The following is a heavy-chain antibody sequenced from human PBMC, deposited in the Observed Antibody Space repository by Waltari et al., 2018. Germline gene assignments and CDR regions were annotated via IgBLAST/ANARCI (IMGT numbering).Heavy chain of an antibody. CDR1: GGSISXSSYY. J-gene: IGHJ4*02. V-gene: IGHV4-39*07. CDR3: ASWVDXAMVTWVDY. CDR2: IYYSGST. D-gene: IGHD5-18*01. Sequence: QLQLXESGPGLVKPSETLSLTCTVSGGSISXSSYYWGWXRQPPGKGLEWIGSIYYSGSTYYNPSLKSRVTISVDTSKNQFXLKLSSVTAADTAVYXXASWVDXAMVTWVDYWGQGTLXXVSS.